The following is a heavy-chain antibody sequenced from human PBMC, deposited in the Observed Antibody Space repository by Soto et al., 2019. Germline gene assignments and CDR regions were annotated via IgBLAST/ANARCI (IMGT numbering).Heavy chain of an antibody. CDR3: AREIGYYDSSGYYYTGGGMDV. D-gene: IGHD3-22*01. CDR2: IIPILGIA. CDR1: GGTFSSYT. V-gene: IGHV1-69*04. J-gene: IGHJ6*02. Sequence: SVKVSCKASGGTFSSYTISWVRQAPGQGLEWMGRIIPILGIANYAQKFQGRVTITADKSTSTAYMELSSLRSEDTAVYYCAREIGYYDSSGYYYTGGGMDVWGQGTTVTVSS.